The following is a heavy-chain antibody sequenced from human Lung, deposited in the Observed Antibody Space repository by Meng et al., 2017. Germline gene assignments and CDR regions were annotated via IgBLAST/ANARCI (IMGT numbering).Heavy chain of an antibody. CDR3: ARGPTTMAHDFDY. V-gene: IGHV4-34*01. Sequence: QWQCQQRGAGRLKHVESLSPTFVFSGWSLSDEYRAWIRQPPGKGLGWIGESNHSGAPNYNPSLESRATISVDTSQNNLSLKLSSVTAADSAVYYCARGPTTMAHDFDYWGQGTLVTVSS. D-gene: IGHD4-11*01. CDR1: GWSLSDEY. J-gene: IGHJ4*02. CDR2: SNHSGAP.